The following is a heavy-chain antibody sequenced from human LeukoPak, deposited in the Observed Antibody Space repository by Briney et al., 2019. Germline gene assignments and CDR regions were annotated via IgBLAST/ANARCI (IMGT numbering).Heavy chain of an antibody. CDR2: ISSSSSTI. CDR1: GFTFSSYS. Sequence: GGSLRLSCAASGFTFSSYSMNWVRQAPGKGLEWVSYISSSSSTIYYADSVKGRFTISRDNSKNTLYLQMNSLRAEDTAVYYCAKGLGDFWSGAYYMDVWGKGTTVTVSS. V-gene: IGHV3-48*01. D-gene: IGHD3-3*01. CDR3: AKGLGDFWSGAYYMDV. J-gene: IGHJ6*03.